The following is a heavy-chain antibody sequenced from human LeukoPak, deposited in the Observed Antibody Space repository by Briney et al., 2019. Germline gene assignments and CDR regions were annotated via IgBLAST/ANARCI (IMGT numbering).Heavy chain of an antibody. CDR3: ARNFETSGYSALFDY. CDR1: GGSISSYY. Sequence: SETLSLTCTVSGGSISSYYWSWIRQPPEKGLEWIGYIYYSGSTNYNPSLKSRVTISVDTSKNQFSLKLSSVTAADTAMYYCARNFETSGYSALFDYWGQGTLVTVSS. J-gene: IGHJ4*02. D-gene: IGHD5-12*01. V-gene: IGHV4-59*01. CDR2: IYYSGST.